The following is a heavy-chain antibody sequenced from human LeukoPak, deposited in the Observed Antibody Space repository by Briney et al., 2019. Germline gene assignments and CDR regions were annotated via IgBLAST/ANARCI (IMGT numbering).Heavy chain of an antibody. D-gene: IGHD2-21*02. CDR2: IGSYNGNT. J-gene: IGHJ4*02. CDR1: GYTFTRYG. Sequence: ASVKVSCKASGYTFTRYGVSWVRQAPGQGLEWVGWIGSYNGNTNYAQRLQDRINVTTDTSTSTAYMELSSLRSDDTAMYYCARAGAEVTSHFDSWGQGTLVTVSS. V-gene: IGHV1-18*01. CDR3: ARAGAEVTSHFDS.